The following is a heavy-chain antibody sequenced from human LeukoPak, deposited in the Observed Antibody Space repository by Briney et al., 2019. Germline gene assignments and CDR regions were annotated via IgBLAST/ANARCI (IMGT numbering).Heavy chain of an antibody. V-gene: IGHV5-51*01. J-gene: IGHJ6*03. CDR1: GYSFTSYW. D-gene: IGHD2-2*01. Sequence: GESLKISCKGSGYSFTSYWIGWVRQMPGKGLEWMGIIYPGDSDTRYSPSFQGQVTISADKSISTAYLQWSSLKASDTAMYYCAGSWSGDYCSTSRGDCSCYYYYMDVWGKGTTVTVSS. CDR2: IYPGDSDT. CDR3: AGSWSGDYCSTSRGDCSCYYYYMDV.